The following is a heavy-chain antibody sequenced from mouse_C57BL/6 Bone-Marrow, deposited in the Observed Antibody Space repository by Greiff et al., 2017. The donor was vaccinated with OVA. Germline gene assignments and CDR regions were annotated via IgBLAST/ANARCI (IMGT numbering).Heavy chain of an antibody. J-gene: IGHJ3*01. CDR3: ASGYYDYDPSWFAY. V-gene: IGHV2-2*01. CDR1: GFSLTSYG. CDR2: IWSGGST. Sequence: QVQLQQSGPGLVQPSQSLSITCTVSGFSLTSYGVHWVRQSPGKGLEWLGVIWSGGSTDYNAAFISRLSISKDNSKSQVFFKRNSLQADDTAIYYCASGYYDYDPSWFAYWGQGTLVTVSA. D-gene: IGHD2-4*01.